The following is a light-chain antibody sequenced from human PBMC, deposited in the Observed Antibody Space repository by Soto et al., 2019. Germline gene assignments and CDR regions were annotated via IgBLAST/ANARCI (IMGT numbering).Light chain of an antibody. CDR2: GAS. Sequence: EIVLTQSPGTLSLSPGERATRSCRASQSVSSSYLAWYQQKPGQAPRLLIYGASSRATGIPDRFSGSGSGTDFTLTISRLEPEDFAVYFCQQYGRSPRTFGQGTKVDIK. J-gene: IGKJ1*01. V-gene: IGKV3-20*01. CDR3: QQYGRSPRT. CDR1: QSVSSSY.